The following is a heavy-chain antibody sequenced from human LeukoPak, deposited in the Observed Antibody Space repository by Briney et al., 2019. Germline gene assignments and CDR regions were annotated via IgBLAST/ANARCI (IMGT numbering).Heavy chain of an antibody. J-gene: IGHJ3*02. CDR1: GYTFTDYY. Sequence: ASVKVSCKASGYTFTDYYMHWVRQAPGQGLVWMGWINPDSGVTNYPQKFQGRVTMTRDTSSSTAYMELIRLRSDDTAVYYCARDGTFDIWGQGTMVTVSS. CDR3: ARDGTFDI. V-gene: IGHV1-2*02. CDR2: INPDSGVT. D-gene: IGHD2-15*01.